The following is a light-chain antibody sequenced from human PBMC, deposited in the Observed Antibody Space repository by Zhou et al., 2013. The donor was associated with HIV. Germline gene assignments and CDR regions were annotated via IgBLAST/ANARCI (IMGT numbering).Light chain of an antibody. J-gene: IGKJ1*01. CDR1: QSISSW. CDR2: KAS. CDR3: LQHNSYPWT. V-gene: IGKV1-5*03. Sequence: DIQMTQSPSTLSASVGDRVTITCRASQSISSWLAWYQQKPGKAPKLLIYKASTLESGVPSRFSGSGSGTEFTLTISSLQPEDFATYYCLQHNSYPWTFGQGTKVEIK.